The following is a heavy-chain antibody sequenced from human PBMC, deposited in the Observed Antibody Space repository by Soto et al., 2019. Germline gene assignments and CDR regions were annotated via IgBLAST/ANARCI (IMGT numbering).Heavy chain of an antibody. CDR2: LSSNSSTI. CDR1: GFTFGSSS. J-gene: IGHJ4*02. CDR3: ARDKDGSGSYDPVDY. Sequence: EVQLVESGGGLVQPGGSLRLSCAASGFTFGSSSMSWVRQAPGKGLEWVSYLSSNSSTIYYADSVKGLFTISRDNAKNSLYLKMTSRRAEDTAVYYCARDKDGSGSYDPVDYWGQGTLVTVSS. D-gene: IGHD3-10*01. V-gene: IGHV3-48*01.